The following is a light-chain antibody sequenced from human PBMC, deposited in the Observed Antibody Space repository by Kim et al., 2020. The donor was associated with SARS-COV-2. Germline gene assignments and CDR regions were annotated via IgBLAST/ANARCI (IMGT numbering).Light chain of an antibody. CDR1: NIGSKS. V-gene: IGLV3-21*04. CDR3: QVWDSSSDHVV. J-gene: IGLJ2*01. CDR2: YDS. Sequence: APGKTASITWWGNNIGSKSVHWYQQKPGQAPVLVIYYDSDRPSGTPERFSGSNSGNTATLTISRVEAGDEADYYCQVWDSSSDHVVCGGGTQLTVL.